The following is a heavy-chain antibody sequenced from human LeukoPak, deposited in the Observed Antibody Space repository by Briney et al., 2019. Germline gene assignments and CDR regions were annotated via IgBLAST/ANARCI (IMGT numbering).Heavy chain of an antibody. CDR3: AKYSSGWYDGNFDY. J-gene: IGHJ4*02. D-gene: IGHD6-19*01. CDR2: INSDGSST. V-gene: IGHV3-74*03. CDR1: GFTFSSYW. Sequence: PGGSLRLSCAASGFTFSSYWMHWVRQAPGKGLVWVSRINSDGSSTLYADSVKGRFTISRDNAKNTLYLQTNSLRAEDTAVYYCAKYSSGWYDGNFDYWGQGTLVTVSS.